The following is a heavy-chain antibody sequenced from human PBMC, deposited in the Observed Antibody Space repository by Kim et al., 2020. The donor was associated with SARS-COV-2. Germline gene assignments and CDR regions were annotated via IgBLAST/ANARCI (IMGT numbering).Heavy chain of an antibody. CDR1: GFIFSNYA. V-gene: IGHV3-23*01. CDR3: SRDTRGTYSVDV. J-gene: IGHJ3*01. Sequence: GGSLRLSCAASGFIFSNYAMTWVRQAPGKGLEWVSIISGSGGNTYYAYSVKGRFTISRDNSKNTLELQMNILRAEATAVASCSRDTRGTYSVDVGG. D-gene: IGHD1-1*01. CDR2: ISGSGGNT.